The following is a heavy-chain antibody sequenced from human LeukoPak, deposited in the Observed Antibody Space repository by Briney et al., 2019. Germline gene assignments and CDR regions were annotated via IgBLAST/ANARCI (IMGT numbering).Heavy chain of an antibody. V-gene: IGHV3-21*01. CDR3: ARRQIAVAGAFDY. CDR1: GFTFSDYY. J-gene: IGHJ4*02. Sequence: GGSLRLSCVASGFTFSDYYMSWVRQAPGKGLEWVSSISSSSSYIYYADSVKGRFTISRDNAKNSLYLQMNSLRAEDTAIYYCARRQIAVAGAFDYWGQGTLVTVSS. D-gene: IGHD6-19*01. CDR2: ISSSSSYI.